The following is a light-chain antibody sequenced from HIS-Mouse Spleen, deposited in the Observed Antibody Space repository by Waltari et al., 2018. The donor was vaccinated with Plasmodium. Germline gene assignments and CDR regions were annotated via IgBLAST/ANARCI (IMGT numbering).Light chain of an antibody. CDR2: AAS. CDR1: QGISSY. CDR3: QQYYSYLLT. V-gene: IGKV1-8*01. J-gene: IGKJ4*01. Sequence: AIRMTQSPSSFSASTGDRVPLTCRASQGISSYLAWYQQKPGKAPKLLIYAASTLQSGVPSRFSGSGSGTDFTLTISCLQSEDFATYYCQQYYSYLLTFGGGTKVEIK.